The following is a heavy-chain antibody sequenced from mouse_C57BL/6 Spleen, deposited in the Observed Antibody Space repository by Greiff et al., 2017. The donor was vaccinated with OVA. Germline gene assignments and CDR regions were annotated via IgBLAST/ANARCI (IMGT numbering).Heavy chain of an antibody. CDR3: ARRNGYYMDYAMDY. D-gene: IGHD2-3*01. CDR1: GFTFSDYG. CDR2: ISSGSSTI. V-gene: IGHV5-17*01. J-gene: IGHJ4*01. Sequence: DVHLVESGGGLVKPGGSLKLSCAASGFTFSDYGMHWVRQAPEKGLEWVAYISSGSSTIYYADTVKGRFTISRDNAKNTLFLQMTSLRSEDTAMYYCARRNGYYMDYAMDYWGQGTSVTVSS.